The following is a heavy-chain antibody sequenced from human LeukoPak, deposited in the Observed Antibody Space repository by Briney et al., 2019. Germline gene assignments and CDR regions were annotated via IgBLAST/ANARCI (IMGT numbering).Heavy chain of an antibody. V-gene: IGHV4-59*08. CDR2: IYYSGST. J-gene: IGHJ5*02. CDR1: GGSIRSYY. Sequence: SETLSLTCTVSGGSIRSYYWSWIRQPPGKGLEWIGYIYYSGSTSYNPSLKSRVTISLDTSKNQLSLKLSSVTAADTAVYYCARHPVDTAMITPWFDPWGQGTLVTVSS. CDR3: ARHPVDTAMITPWFDP. D-gene: IGHD5-18*01.